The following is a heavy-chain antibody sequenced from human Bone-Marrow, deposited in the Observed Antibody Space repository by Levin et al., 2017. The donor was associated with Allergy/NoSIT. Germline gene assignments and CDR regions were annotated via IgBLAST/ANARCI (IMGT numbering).Heavy chain of an antibody. J-gene: IGHJ4*02. D-gene: IGHD4-17*01. CDR3: ARGGSEGDYDY. Sequence: SGGSLRLSCAASGFTFSRYNMNWVRQAPGKGLEWVSSISSSSSYIYYADSVKGRFTISRDNAKNSLYLQMNSLRAEDTAVYYCARGGSEGDYDYWGQGTLVTVSS. CDR2: ISSSSSYI. CDR1: GFTFSRYN. V-gene: IGHV3-21*01.